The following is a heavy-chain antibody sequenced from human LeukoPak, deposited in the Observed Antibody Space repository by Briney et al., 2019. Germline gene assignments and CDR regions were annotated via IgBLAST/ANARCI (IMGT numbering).Heavy chain of an antibody. CDR1: GFTFSGYW. V-gene: IGHV3-7*01. CDR3: AREAQLPPYYYYYMDV. J-gene: IGHJ6*03. CDR2: IKQDGSEK. Sequence: GGSLRLSCAASGFTFSGYWMSWVRQAPGKGLEWVANIKQDGSEKYYVDSVKGRFTISRDNAKKSLYLQMNSLRAEDTAVYYCAREAQLPPYYYYYMDVWGKGTTVTVSS. D-gene: IGHD2-2*01.